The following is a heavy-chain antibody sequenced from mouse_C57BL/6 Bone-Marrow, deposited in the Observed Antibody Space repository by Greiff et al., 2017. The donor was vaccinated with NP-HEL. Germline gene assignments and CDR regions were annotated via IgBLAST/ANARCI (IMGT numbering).Heavy chain of an antibody. CDR3: ARSRVPDGNYGFAY. V-gene: IGHV1-81*01. D-gene: IGHD2-1*01. J-gene: IGHJ3*01. CDR2: IYPRSGNT. Sequence: VQLQQSGAELARPGASVKLSCKASGYTFTSYGISWVKQRTGQGLEWIGEIYPRSGNTYYNEKFKGKATLTADKSSSTAYMELRSLTSEDSAIYFCARSRVPDGNYGFAYWGQGTLVTVSA. CDR1: GYTFTSYG.